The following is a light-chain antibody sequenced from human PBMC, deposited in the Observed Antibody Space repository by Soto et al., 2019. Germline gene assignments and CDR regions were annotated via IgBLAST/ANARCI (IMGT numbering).Light chain of an antibody. J-gene: IGKJ4*01. V-gene: IGKV3-15*01. Sequence: EVVRTQSPATLSLSQGERATLYCRASQSVSSNLAWYQEKPGQAPRLFIYGASTRATVIPARFSGSGSGTEFNLSISSLQSEDFAVYYGQQYNNWTLTFGGGTKVDIK. CDR2: GAS. CDR3: QQYNNWTLT. CDR1: QSVSSN.